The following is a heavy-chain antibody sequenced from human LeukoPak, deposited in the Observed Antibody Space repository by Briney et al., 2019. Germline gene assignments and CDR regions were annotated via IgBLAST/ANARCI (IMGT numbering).Heavy chain of an antibody. CDR2: IYPGDSDT. Sequence: GESLKISCKGSGYSFTSYWIGWVRQMPGKGLEWMGIIYPGDSDTRYSPSFQGQVTISADKSISTAYLQWSSLKASDTAMYYCARSYYDFWSGYPGHYYYMDVWGKGTTVTVSS. D-gene: IGHD3-3*01. V-gene: IGHV5-51*01. CDR1: GYSFTSYW. CDR3: ARSYYDFWSGYPGHYYYMDV. J-gene: IGHJ6*03.